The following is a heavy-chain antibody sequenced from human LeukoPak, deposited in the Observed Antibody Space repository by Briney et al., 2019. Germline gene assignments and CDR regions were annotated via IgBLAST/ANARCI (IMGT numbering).Heavy chain of an antibody. Sequence: PGGSLRLSCAASGFTFSSYAMSWVRQAPGKGLEWVAAISGSGGSTYYADSVKGRFTISRDNSKNTLYLQVNSLRAEDTAVYYCAKVRGRPSEYFQHWGQGTLVTVSS. V-gene: IGHV3-23*01. D-gene: IGHD1-26*01. CDR3: AKVRGRPSEYFQH. J-gene: IGHJ1*01. CDR2: ISGSGGST. CDR1: GFTFSSYA.